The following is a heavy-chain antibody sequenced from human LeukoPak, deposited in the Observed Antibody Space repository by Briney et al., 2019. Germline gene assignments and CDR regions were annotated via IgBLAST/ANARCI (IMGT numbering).Heavy chain of an antibody. D-gene: IGHD3-16*01. J-gene: IGHJ6*02. V-gene: IGHV3-33*01. Sequence: GGSLRLSCAASGFTFSSYGMHWVRQAPGKGLEWVAVIWYDGSNKYYADSVKGRFTISRDNSKNTLYLQMNSLRAEDTAVYYCARDSAVYDYVWGRVYYYGMDVWGQGTTVTVSS. CDR3: ARDSAVYDYVWGRVYYYGMDV. CDR2: IWYDGSNK. CDR1: GFTFSSYG.